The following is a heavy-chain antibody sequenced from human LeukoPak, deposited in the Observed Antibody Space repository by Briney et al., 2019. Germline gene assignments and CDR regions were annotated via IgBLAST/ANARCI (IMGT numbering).Heavy chain of an antibody. CDR1: GFTFSSYS. Sequence: TGGSLRLSCAASGFTFSSYSMNWVRQAPGKGLEWVSSISSSSSYIYYADSVKGRFTISRDNSKNTLYLQMNSLRVEDTAAYYCAKVRAPSGWFNSDYWGQGTLVTVSS. D-gene: IGHD6-19*01. J-gene: IGHJ4*02. V-gene: IGHV3-21*04. CDR3: AKVRAPSGWFNSDY. CDR2: ISSSSSYI.